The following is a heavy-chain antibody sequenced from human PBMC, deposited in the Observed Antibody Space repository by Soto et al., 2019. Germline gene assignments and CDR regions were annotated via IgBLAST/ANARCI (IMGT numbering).Heavy chain of an antibody. V-gene: IGHV3-15*07. D-gene: IGHD3-22*01. Sequence: GGSLRLSCAASGFTFSNAWMNWVRQAPGKGLEWVGRIKSKTDGGTTDYAAPVKGRFTISRDDSKNTLYLQMNSLKTEDTAVYYCSCFSYYDSSGYYYEVDYWCQGT. CDR3: SCFSYYDSSGYYYEVDY. J-gene: IGHJ4*02. CDR1: GFTFSNAW. CDR2: IKSKTDGGTT.